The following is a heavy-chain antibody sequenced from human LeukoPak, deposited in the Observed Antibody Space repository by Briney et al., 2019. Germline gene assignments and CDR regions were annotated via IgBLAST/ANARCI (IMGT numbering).Heavy chain of an antibody. D-gene: IGHD1-26*01. V-gene: IGHV3-7*03. Sequence: PGGSLRLSCAASGFTFSSYWMSWVRQAPGKGLEWVANINQDGSEKYYVDSVKGRFTISRDNAKNSLYLQMNSLRAEDTALYYCARRAYSGSSSPQLYFDYWGQGTLVTVSS. J-gene: IGHJ4*02. CDR2: INQDGSEK. CDR1: GFTFSSYW. CDR3: ARRAYSGSSSPQLYFDY.